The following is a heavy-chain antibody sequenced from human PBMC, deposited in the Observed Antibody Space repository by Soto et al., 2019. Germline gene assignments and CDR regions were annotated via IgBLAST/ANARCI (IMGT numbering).Heavy chain of an antibody. CDR1: GFTFNNHG. V-gene: IGHV3-33*01. CDR2: IWFDGSNE. Sequence: QVQLVESGGGVVQPGRSLRLSCAASGFTFNNHGMHWVRQAPGKGLEWVAVIWFDGSNEYYADSVKGRFTISRDHSNNTLYLQMNSLRAEDTAVYYCARDLAVAESPYYYYGMDVWGQGTTVTVSS. CDR3: ARDLAVAESPYYYYGMDV. D-gene: IGHD6-19*01. J-gene: IGHJ6*02.